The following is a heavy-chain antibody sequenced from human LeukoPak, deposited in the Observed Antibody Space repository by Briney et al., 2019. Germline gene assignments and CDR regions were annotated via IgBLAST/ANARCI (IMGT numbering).Heavy chain of an antibody. CDR2: INHSGST. CDR1: GGSFSGYY. CDR3: ARTRGYSYGYDFDY. V-gene: IGHV4-34*01. D-gene: IGHD5-18*01. Sequence: SETLSLTCAVYGGSFSGYYWSWIRQPPGKGLEWIGEINHSGSTNYNPSLKSRVTISVDTSKNQFSLKLSSVTAADTAVYYCARTRGYSYGYDFDYWGQGTLVTVSS. J-gene: IGHJ4*02.